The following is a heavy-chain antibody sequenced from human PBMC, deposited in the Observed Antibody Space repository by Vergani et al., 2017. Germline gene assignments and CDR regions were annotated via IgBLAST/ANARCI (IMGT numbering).Heavy chain of an antibody. CDR3: ARDSPTLDAFDI. Sequence: VQLLESGGGLVQPGGSLRLSCAASGFTFSSYWMSWVRQAPGKGLEWIGYIYYSGSTDYNPSLKSRVTISVDTSKNQFSLKLSSVTAADTAVYYCARDSPTLDAFDIWGQGTMVTVSS. CDR1: GFTFSSYW. V-gene: IGHV4-59*12. J-gene: IGHJ3*02. CDR2: IYYSGST.